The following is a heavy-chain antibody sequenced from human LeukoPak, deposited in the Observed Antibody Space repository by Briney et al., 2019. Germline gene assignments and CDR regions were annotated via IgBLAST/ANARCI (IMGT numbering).Heavy chain of an antibody. CDR3: ARYGISAYSRHLRRGSEYFQH. CDR1: GGSFSGYY. D-gene: IGHD6-13*01. J-gene: IGHJ1*01. V-gene: IGHV4-34*01. Sequence: PSETLSLTRAVYGGSFSGYYWSWIRQPPGKGLEWIGEINHSGSTNYNPSLKSRVTISVDTSKNQFSLKLSSVTAADTAVYYCARYGISAYSRHLRRGSEYFQHWGQGTLVTVSS. CDR2: INHSGST.